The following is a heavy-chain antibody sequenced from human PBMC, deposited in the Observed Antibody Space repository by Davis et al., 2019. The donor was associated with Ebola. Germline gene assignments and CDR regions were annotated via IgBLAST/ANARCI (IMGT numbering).Heavy chain of an antibody. D-gene: IGHD2-21*02. CDR1: GFTFSSYW. Sequence: GESLKISCAASGFTFSSYWMHWVRQAPGKGLVWVSRITSDGSSTSYADSVKGRFTVSRDNAKNSLYLQMNSLRAEDTAVYYCVRAPALVVTGGGWFFGLWGRGTLVTVSS. V-gene: IGHV3-74*01. CDR2: ITSDGSST. CDR3: VRAPALVVTGGGWFFGL. J-gene: IGHJ2*01.